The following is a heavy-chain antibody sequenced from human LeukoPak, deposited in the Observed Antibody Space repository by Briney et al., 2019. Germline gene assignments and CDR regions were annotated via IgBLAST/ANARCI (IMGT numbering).Heavy chain of an antibody. Sequence: ASTKSLTSSFGGRFTSSYYWRWIRQPAGKVQGWVGRIPTSDSTHYTPYLTSRVTMSLATSKNQFSLKLSSVTAADTAVYYCARAKDGATTLFDYWGQGTLVTVSS. J-gene: IGHJ4*02. CDR1: GRFTSSYY. V-gene: IGHV4-4*07. CDR2: IPTSDST. CDR3: ARAKDGATTLFDY. D-gene: IGHD5-12*01.